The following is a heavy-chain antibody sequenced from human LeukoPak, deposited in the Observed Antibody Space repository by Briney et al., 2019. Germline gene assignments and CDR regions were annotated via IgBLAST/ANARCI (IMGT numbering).Heavy chain of an antibody. CDR2: IKQDGSEK. CDR1: GFTFSSYW. D-gene: IGHD2-21*02. CDR3: ARYCGGDCYGMDV. Sequence: GGSLRLSCAASGFTFSSYWMSWVRQAPGKGLEWVANIKQDGSEKDYVDSVKGRFTISRDNPKNSLYLQMNSLRAEDTAVYYCARYCGGDCYGMDVWGQGTTVTVSS. V-gene: IGHV3-7*01. J-gene: IGHJ6*02.